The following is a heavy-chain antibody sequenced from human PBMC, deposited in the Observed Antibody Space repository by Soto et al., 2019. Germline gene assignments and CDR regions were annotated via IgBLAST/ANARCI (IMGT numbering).Heavy chain of an antibody. J-gene: IGHJ3*02. D-gene: IGHD5-18*01. Sequence: QVQLQESGPGLVKPSQTLSLTCTVSGGTISSDNYYGNWIRQPPGKGLEWIGYIYYSGSTHYNPSLKSRVTISVDPSKNQFSLKLSSVTAADTAVDYCARSGYDAFEIWDQGTMVTVSS. CDR1: GGTISSDNYY. CDR3: ARSGYDAFEI. V-gene: IGHV4-30-4*01. CDR2: IYYSGST.